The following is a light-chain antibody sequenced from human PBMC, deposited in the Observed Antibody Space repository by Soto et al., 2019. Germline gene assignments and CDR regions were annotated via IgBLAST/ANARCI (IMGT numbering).Light chain of an antibody. CDR2: KES. CDR1: QSIDSW. Sequence: DIQMTQSPSTLSASIGDRVTITCRASQSIDSWLAWYQQKPGKAPTLLIYKESSLQTGVPSRFSGSGSGTEFTLTISSLQTDDFATYYGQHYNCYSRTFGQGTKVEVK. V-gene: IGKV1-5*03. J-gene: IGKJ1*01. CDR3: QHYNCYSRT.